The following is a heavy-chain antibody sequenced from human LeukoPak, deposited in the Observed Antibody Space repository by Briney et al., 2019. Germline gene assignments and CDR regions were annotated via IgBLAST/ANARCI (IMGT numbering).Heavy chain of an antibody. CDR3: AADGPSGYYYMDV. CDR1: GFTFSSYS. V-gene: IGHV3-21*04. Sequence: PGGSLRLSCAASGFTFSSYSMNWIRQAPGKGPEWVSSISSSSSYIYYADSVKGRFTISRDNAKNSLYLQMNSLRAEDTAVYYCAADGPSGYYYMDVWGKGTTVTVSS. D-gene: IGHD6-25*01. J-gene: IGHJ6*03. CDR2: ISSSSSYI.